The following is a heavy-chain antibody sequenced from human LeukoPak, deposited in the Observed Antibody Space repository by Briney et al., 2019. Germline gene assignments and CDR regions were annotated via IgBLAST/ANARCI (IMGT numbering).Heavy chain of an antibody. CDR3: ARVPPWNNFATLYYYYGMDV. D-gene: IGHD2-15*01. J-gene: IGHJ6*02. CDR2: ISSSGSTI. Sequence: GGSLRLSCAASGFTFSSYDMNWVRQAPGKGLEWVSYISSSGSTIYYADSVKGRFTISRDNAKNSLYLQMNSLRAEDTAVYYCARVPPWNNFATLYYYYGMDVWGQGTTVTVSS. CDR1: GFTFSSYD. V-gene: IGHV3-48*03.